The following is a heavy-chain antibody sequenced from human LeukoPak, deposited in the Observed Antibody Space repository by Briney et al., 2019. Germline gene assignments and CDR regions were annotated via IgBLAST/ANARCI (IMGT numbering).Heavy chain of an antibody. Sequence: SVKVSCKASGGTFSSYAISWVRQAPGQGLEWMGGIIPIFGTANCAQKFQGRVTITADESTSTAYMELGSLRSEDTAVYYCARSLYYYDSSGYVWGQGTLVTVSS. CDR3: ARSLYYYDSSGYV. V-gene: IGHV1-69*13. J-gene: IGHJ4*02. CDR2: IIPIFGTA. CDR1: GGTFSSYA. D-gene: IGHD3-22*01.